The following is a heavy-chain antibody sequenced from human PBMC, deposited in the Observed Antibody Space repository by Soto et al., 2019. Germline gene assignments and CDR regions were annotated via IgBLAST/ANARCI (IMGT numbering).Heavy chain of an antibody. CDR1: AGSISSGVYY. CDR3: AREPRA. CDR2: IYYRGST. Sequence: SETLSLTCTVSAGSISSGVYYWNWIRQHPGKGLESIGHIYYRGSTSYNPSLKSRVTISVDTTKNQFYLKLSSVTAADTDVYYCAREPRAWGQGTLVTVSS. J-gene: IGHJ5*02. V-gene: IGHV4-31*03.